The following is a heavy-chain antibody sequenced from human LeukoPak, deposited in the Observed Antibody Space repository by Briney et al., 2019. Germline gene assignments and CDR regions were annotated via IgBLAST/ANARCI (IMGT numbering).Heavy chain of an antibody. Sequence: GGSLRLSCAASGFTFSSYAMSWVRQAPGKGLEWVSAISGRGCSTYYADSVKGRFTISRDNSKNTLYVQMNNLRAEDTAVYYCAKVLGYFDIPWGQGPLVTVSS. V-gene: IGHV3-23*01. CDR3: AKVLGYFDIP. D-gene: IGHD3-9*01. CDR1: GFTFSSYA. CDR2: ISGRGCST. J-gene: IGHJ4*02.